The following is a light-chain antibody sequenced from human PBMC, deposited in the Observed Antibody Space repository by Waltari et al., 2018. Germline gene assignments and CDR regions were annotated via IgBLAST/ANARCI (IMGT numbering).Light chain of an antibody. V-gene: IGKV1-NL1*01. J-gene: IGKJ1*01. Sequence: DIQMTQSPSSLSASVGDRVTITCRASQGIYNSLAWYQQKPGKAPKFLLYAASRLKSGVPSRFSGSGSGTNYTLTISSLQPEDFASYYCQQCYGTLWTFGQWTKVEIK. CDR1: QGIYNS. CDR3: QQCYGTLWT. CDR2: AAS.